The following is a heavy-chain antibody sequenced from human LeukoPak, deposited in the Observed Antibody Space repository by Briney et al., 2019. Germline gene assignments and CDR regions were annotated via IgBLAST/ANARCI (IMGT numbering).Heavy chain of an antibody. D-gene: IGHD2-21*01. CDR3: ARIARGY. CDR2: ISSSGSTK. Sequence: GGSLRLSCAASGFTFSSYEMNWARQAPGKGLEWIAYISSSGSTKYYADSVKGRFTISRDNAKNSLYLQMNSLRAEDTALYYCARIARGYWGQGTLVTVSS. J-gene: IGHJ4*02. CDR1: GFTFSSYE. V-gene: IGHV3-48*03.